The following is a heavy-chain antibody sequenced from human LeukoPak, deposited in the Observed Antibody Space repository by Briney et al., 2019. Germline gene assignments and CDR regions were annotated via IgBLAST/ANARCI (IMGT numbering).Heavy chain of an antibody. CDR2: IYDSGST. D-gene: IGHD1-14*01. J-gene: IGHJ4*02. V-gene: IGHV4-39*07. CDR3: ARVKLAHHYYFDY. Sequence: SETLSLTCTVSGGSIRSSYYYWGWIRQPPGKGLEWIGSIYDSGSTYYNPSLKSRVTISVDKSKNQFSLKLSSVTAADTAVYYRARVKLAHHYYFDYWGQGTLVTVSS. CDR1: GGSIRSSYYY.